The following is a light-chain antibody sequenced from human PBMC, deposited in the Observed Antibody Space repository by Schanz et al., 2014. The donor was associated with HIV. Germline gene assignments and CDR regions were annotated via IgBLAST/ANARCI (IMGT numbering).Light chain of an antibody. CDR1: SSNIGSNT. CDR2: SDD. J-gene: IGLJ2*01. Sequence: QSVLTQPPSVSGTPGQNVIISCSGSSSNIGSNTVNQYQQLPGTAPKLLIYSDDQRPSGVPARFSGSKSGNTASLTVSGLQAEDEADYYCVSYTGTNNPVFGGGTKLTVL. CDR3: VSYTGTNNPV. V-gene: IGLV1-44*01.